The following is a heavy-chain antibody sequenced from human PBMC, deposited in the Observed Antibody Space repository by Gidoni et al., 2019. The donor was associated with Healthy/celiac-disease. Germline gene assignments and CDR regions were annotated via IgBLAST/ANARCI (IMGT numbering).Heavy chain of an antibody. CDR3: ARRLGGDYGGFDY. Sequence: QLPLPESGPPLLQPSETLSLTCPVPGGSISSSSYYWGWLRQPPGKGLEWIGSIYYSGSTYYNPSIKSRVTRAVDTSKNQFCMKMSSVTAADTAVYYCARRLGGDYGGFDYWGQGTLVTVSS. V-gene: IGHV4-39*01. CDR2: IYYSGST. D-gene: IGHD4-17*01. J-gene: IGHJ4*02. CDR1: GGSISSSSYY.